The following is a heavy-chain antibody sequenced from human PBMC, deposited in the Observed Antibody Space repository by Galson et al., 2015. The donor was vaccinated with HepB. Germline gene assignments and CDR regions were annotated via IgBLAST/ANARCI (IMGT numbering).Heavy chain of an antibody. CDR3: ASGAEVDYFDY. CDR1: GFTVSSNY. CDR2: IYSGGST. J-gene: IGHJ4*02. D-gene: IGHD3-16*01. V-gene: IGHV3-53*01. Sequence: SLRLSCAASGFTVSSNYMSWVRQAPGKGLEWVSVIYSGGSTYYADSVKGRFTISRDNSKNTLYLQMNSLRAEDTAVYYCASGAEVDYFDYWGQGTLVTVSS.